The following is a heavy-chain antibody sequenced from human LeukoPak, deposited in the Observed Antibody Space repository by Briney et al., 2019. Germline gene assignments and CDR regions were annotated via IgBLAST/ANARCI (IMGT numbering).Heavy chain of an antibody. CDR3: ARGGGSWYLYYFDY. V-gene: IGHV4-39*07. Sequence: PSETLSLTCTVSDGSIRSSTDYWGWIRQSPGKGLEWIGSLYFRGITYYNPSLKSRVTISVDTSKNQFSLKLSSVTAADTAVYYCARGGGSWYLYYFDYWGQGTLVTVSS. D-gene: IGHD6-13*01. J-gene: IGHJ4*02. CDR1: DGSIRSSTDY. CDR2: LYFRGIT.